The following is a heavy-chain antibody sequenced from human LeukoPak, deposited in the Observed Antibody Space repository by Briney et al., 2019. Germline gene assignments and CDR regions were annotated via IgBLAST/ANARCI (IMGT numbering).Heavy chain of an antibody. CDR1: GGTFSGYY. D-gene: IGHD6-19*01. V-gene: IGHV4-34*08. CDR2: INHSGST. Sequence: SETMSLTCAVYGGTFSGYYWSWIHQPPGKGLEWIGEINHSGSTNYNPSLKSRVTISVDTYKNQFSLKLSSVTAADTAVYYCAGLSDHSSGWYPSDYWGQGTLVTVSS. J-gene: IGHJ4*02. CDR3: AGLSDHSSGWYPSDY.